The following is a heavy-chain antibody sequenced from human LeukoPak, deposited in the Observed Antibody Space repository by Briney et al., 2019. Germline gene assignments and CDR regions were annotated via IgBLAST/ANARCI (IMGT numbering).Heavy chain of an antibody. CDR3: AKESGSSGYYDP. V-gene: IGHV3-23*01. D-gene: IGHD3-22*01. Sequence: GGSLGLSCAASGFTFSSYAMSWVRQAPGKGLEWVSGISGSGGSTYYADSVKGRFTISRDNPKDTLYLQMNSLRVEDTAVYYCAKESGSSGYYDPWGQGTLVTVSS. CDR2: ISGSGGST. CDR1: GFTFSSYA. J-gene: IGHJ5*02.